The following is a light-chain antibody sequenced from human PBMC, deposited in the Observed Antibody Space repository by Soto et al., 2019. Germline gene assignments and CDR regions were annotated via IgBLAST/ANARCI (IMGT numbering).Light chain of an antibody. CDR1: QSINGW. V-gene: IGKV1-5*03. CDR3: QQYSGYPWA. Sequence: DIQMTQSPSTLSASVGDRVTITCLASQSINGWLAWYQQKSGKAPKLLIYAASNLETGVPSRFSGSGSGTDFTLTISSLQPDDFAMYYCQQYSGYPWAVGPGTKVEIK. J-gene: IGKJ1*01. CDR2: AAS.